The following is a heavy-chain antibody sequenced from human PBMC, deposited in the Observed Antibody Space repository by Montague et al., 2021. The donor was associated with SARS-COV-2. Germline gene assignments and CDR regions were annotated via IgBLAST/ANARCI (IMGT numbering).Heavy chain of an antibody. D-gene: IGHD4-17*01. J-gene: IGHJ4*02. CDR3: ARGPKMYGELADY. CDR2: FYYSGNT. CDR1: GGSFRSSNYC. Sequence: SETLSLTCTVSGGSFRSSNYCWGWIRPPPGRGLEWIANFYYSGNTYSNPSLQIRVTISVDTSNNQFSLKLSSVTAADTAVYYCARGPKMYGELADYWGQGTLVTVSS. V-gene: IGHV4-39*01.